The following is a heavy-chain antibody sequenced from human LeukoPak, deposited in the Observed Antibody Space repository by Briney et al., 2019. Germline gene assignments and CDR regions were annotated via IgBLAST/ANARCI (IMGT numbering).Heavy chain of an antibody. CDR3: ARDVPTGRFDY. CDR1: GGTFSSYA. Sequence: SVKVSCKASGGTFSSYAISWVRQAPGQGLEWMGGIIPIFGTANYAQKFQGRVTMTTDTSTSTAYMELRSLRSDDTAVYYCARDVPTGRFDYWGQGTLVTVSS. CDR2: IIPIFGTA. V-gene: IGHV1-69*05. J-gene: IGHJ4*02.